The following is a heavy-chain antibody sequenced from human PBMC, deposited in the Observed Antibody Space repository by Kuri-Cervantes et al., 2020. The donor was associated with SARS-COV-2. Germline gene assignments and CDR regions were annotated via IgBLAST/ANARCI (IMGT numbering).Heavy chain of an antibody. V-gene: IGHV3-30*03. CDR3: ARGVEVPKLYYYYDMDV. Sequence: GESLKISCAASGFTFSSYGMHWVRQAPGKGLEWVAVISYDGSARYYADSVKGRFTISRDNSKNTLYLQMKSLRAEDTAVYYCARGVEVPKLYYYYDMDVWGQGTTVTVSS. D-gene: IGHD2-2*01. CDR2: ISYDGSAR. CDR1: GFTFSSYG. J-gene: IGHJ6*02.